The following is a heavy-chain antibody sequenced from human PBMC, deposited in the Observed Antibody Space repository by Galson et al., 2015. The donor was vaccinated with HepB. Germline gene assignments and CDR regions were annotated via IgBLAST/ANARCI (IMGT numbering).Heavy chain of an antibody. J-gene: IGHJ4*02. D-gene: IGHD6-19*01. CDR2: IYYSGST. CDR3: ARHPPGEQWVVDY. CDR1: GGSIRSSSYY. Sequence: LTCTVSGGSIRSSSYYWGWIRQPPGKGLEWIGSIYYSGSTYYNPSLKSRVTISVDTSKNQFSLKLSSVTAADTAVYYCARHPPGEQWVVDYWGQGTLVTVSS. V-gene: IGHV4-39*01.